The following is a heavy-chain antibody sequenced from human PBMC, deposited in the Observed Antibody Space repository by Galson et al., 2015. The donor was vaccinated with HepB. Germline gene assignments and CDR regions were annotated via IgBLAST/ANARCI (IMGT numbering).Heavy chain of an antibody. CDR2: ISSSSYI. J-gene: IGHJ6*02. V-gene: IGHV3-21*01. CDR1: GFTFSSYS. Sequence: SLRLSCAASGFTFSSYSMNWVRQAPGKGLEWVSSISSSSYIYYADSVKGRFTISRDNAKNSLYLQMNSLRAEDTAVYYCARGSATPYYYYGMDVWGQGTTVTVSS. CDR3: ARGSATPYYYYGMDV. D-gene: IGHD2-15*01.